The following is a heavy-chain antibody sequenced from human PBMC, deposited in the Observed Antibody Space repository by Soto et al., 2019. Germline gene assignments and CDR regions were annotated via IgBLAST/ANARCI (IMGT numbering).Heavy chain of an antibody. Sequence: SETLSLTCAVSGGSISSGDYYWSWFRQPPGKGLEWIGYIYHSGSTYYNPSLKSRVTMSIDTSKNQFSLNVSSVTAADTAVYYCARVAGVAYCGGDCYHFDYWGQGTLVTVSS. D-gene: IGHD2-21*02. CDR2: IYHSGST. V-gene: IGHV4-30-4*01. CDR1: GGSISSGDYY. CDR3: ARVAGVAYCGGDCYHFDY. J-gene: IGHJ4*02.